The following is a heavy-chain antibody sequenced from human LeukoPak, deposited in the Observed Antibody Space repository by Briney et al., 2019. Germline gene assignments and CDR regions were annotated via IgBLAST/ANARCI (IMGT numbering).Heavy chain of an antibody. V-gene: IGHV5-51*01. CDR3: ARHGIYGGDLLFDY. J-gene: IGHJ4*02. Sequence: KPGESLKISCKGSGYSFSSYWIAWVRQMPGKGLEWMGIIYPGDSDTRYSPSFQGQVTISADKSITTAYFQWSSLKASDTAIYYCARHGIYGGDLLFDYWGQGTLVTVSS. CDR2: IYPGDSDT. D-gene: IGHD2-21*01. CDR1: GYSFSSYW.